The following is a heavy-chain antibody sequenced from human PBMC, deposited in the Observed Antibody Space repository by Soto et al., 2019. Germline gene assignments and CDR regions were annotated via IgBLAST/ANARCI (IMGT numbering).Heavy chain of an antibody. D-gene: IGHD3-3*01. Sequence: GESLKISCKGSGYSFTSYWISWVRQMPGKGLEWMGRIDPSDSYTNYSPSFQGHVTISADKSINTAYLQWSSLKASDTAMYYCARRHDFCSGYYTDYYYGLDVWGQGTTVTVSS. CDR2: IDPSDSYT. V-gene: IGHV5-10-1*01. J-gene: IGHJ6*02. CDR3: ARRHDFCSGYYTDYYYGLDV. CDR1: GYSFTSYW.